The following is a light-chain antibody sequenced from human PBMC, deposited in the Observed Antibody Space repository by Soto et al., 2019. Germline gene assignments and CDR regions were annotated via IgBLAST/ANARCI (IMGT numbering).Light chain of an antibody. Sequence: EIVMTQSPATLSVSPGARATLSCRASQSVSSYLAWYRQKPGQAPSLLIYDASNRATGIPARFSGSGSGTDFTLTIRRLEPEDFAVYYCQQYGSSGTFGQGTKVDIK. V-gene: IGKV3-20*01. J-gene: IGKJ1*01. CDR1: QSVSSY. CDR2: DAS. CDR3: QQYGSSGT.